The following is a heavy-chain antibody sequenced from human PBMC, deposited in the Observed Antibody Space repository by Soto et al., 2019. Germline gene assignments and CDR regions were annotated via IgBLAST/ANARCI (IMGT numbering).Heavy chain of an antibody. CDR1: GGSISSSNW. CDR2: IYHSGST. D-gene: IGHD3-10*01. CDR3: ARVDITMIRGVIDY. V-gene: IGHV4-4*02. J-gene: IGHJ4*02. Sequence: ASETLSLTCAVSGGSISSSNWWSWVRQPPGKGLEWIGEIYHSGSTNYNPSLKSRVIISVDKSKNQFSLKLSSVTAADTAVYYCARVDITMIRGVIDYWGQGTLVTVSS.